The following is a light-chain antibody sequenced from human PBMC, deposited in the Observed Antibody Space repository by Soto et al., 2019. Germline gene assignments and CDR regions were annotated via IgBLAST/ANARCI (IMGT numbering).Light chain of an antibody. Sequence: DIQVTQSPSSLSASVGDRVTITCRASQPIGIYLNWYQQEPGKAPRLLIYAASTLQSGVTSKFRGSGSGTDFTLSIDSLQPEDFATYFCQQSYSTPFTFGPGTKVD. CDR1: QPIGIY. CDR2: AAS. CDR3: QQSYSTPFT. V-gene: IGKV1-39*01. J-gene: IGKJ3*01.